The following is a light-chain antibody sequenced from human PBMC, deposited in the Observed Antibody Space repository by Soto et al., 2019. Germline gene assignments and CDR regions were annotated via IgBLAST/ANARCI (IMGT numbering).Light chain of an antibody. CDR3: SSYTSSSNLI. CDR1: SRDVGNYNY. J-gene: IGLJ2*01. Sequence: QSALTQPASVSGSLGQSITISCTGTSRDVGNYNYVSWYQHHTGRAPKLVIYDVNNRPAGISNRFSGSKSDNTASPIIFGLQAEDEADYYCSSYTSSSNLIFGGGTKLTVL. CDR2: DVN. V-gene: IGLV2-14*03.